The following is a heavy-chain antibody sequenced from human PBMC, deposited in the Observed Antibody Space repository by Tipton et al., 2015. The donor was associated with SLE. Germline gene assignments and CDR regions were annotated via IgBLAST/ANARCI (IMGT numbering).Heavy chain of an antibody. CDR2: IFRNGDT. V-gene: IGHV3-66*04. CDR1: GFSVRNSY. CDR3: ARQYLPGSGPSFDS. Sequence: SLRLSCGASGFSVRNSYMSWVRQAPGMGLEWVSLIFRNGDTYYADSVKGRFAISRDTSKNTVDLQMDSLRAEDTAVYYCARQYLPGSGPSFDSWGQGTLVTVSS. D-gene: IGHD2-8*01. J-gene: IGHJ4*02.